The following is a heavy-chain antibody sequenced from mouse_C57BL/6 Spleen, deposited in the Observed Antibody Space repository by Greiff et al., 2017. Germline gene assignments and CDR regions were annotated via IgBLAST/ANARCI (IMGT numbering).Heavy chain of an antibody. V-gene: IGHV3-6*01. CDR1: GYSITSGYY. Sequence: EVHLVESGPGLVKPSQSLSLTCSVTGYSITSGYYWNWIRQFPGNKLEWMGYISYDGSNNYNPSLKNRISITRDTSKNQFFLKLNSVTTEDTATYYGARGFTTVNRAWFAYWGQGTLVTVSA. CDR3: ARGFTTVNRAWFAY. J-gene: IGHJ3*01. D-gene: IGHD1-1*01. CDR2: ISYDGSN.